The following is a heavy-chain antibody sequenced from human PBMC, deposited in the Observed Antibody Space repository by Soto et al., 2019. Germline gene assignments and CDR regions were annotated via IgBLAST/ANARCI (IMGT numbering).Heavy chain of an antibody. J-gene: IGHJ5*02. CDR1: GFTFSDYY. CDR3: ATKGGGYYFQFDP. Sequence: PGGSLRLSCAASGFTFSDYYMSWIRQAPGKGLEWVSYISSGGTTIYYADSVKGRFTISRDDAKNSLFLRMNSLRPEDTAVYFCATKGGGYYFQFDPWGQGTLVTVSS. D-gene: IGHD3-22*01. V-gene: IGHV3-11*01. CDR2: ISSGGTTI.